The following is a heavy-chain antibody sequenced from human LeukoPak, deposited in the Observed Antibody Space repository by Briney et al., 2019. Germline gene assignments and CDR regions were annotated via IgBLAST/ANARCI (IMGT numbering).Heavy chain of an antibody. CDR2: INPNSDDS. Sequence: ASVKVSCKASGYTFTDYYIHWVRQAPGQGLEWMGLINPNSDDSNSAQKFQGGVTMTRDTSVSTAYMELSRLRSDDTAVYYCARDHCTSSGCYEYYYYGMDVWGQGTTVTVSS. CDR3: ARDHCTSSGCYEYYYYGMDV. V-gene: IGHV1-2*02. CDR1: GYTFTDYY. D-gene: IGHD2-2*01. J-gene: IGHJ6*02.